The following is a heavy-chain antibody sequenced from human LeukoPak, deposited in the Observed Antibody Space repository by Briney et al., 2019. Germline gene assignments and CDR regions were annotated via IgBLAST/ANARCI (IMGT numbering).Heavy chain of an antibody. CDR3: ARGPGYSNYEPCYYYMDV. Sequence: PGGSLRLSCAASGFTFSSYSMNWVRQAPGKGLEWVSSIFSGSSYVYYADSVKGRFTISRDNAKNSLYLQMNSLRAEDTAVYYCARGPGYSNYEPCYYYMDVWGKGSTVTVSS. CDR1: GFTFSSYS. D-gene: IGHD4-11*01. J-gene: IGHJ6*03. CDR2: IFSGSSYV. V-gene: IGHV3-21*01.